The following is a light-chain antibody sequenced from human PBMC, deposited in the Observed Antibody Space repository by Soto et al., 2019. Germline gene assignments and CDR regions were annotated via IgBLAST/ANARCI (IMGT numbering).Light chain of an antibody. Sequence: IVLTQSPATLSLSPGERDTLSCGPSQSVSSYLAWYQQKPGLAPRLFIYDSSIRATGIPDRFSGSGSGTDFTPPIGRLEPEDFATYFCQQYGNSPQITFGQGTRLEIK. CDR2: DSS. V-gene: IGKV3D-20*01. CDR1: QSVSSY. CDR3: QQYGNSPQIT. J-gene: IGKJ5*01.